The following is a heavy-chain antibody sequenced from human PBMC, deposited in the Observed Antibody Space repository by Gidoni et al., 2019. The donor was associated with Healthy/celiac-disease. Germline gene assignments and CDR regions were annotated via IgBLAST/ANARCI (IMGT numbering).Heavy chain of an antibody. CDR3: AKDLFVGATTGEYFQH. CDR1: GFTFSSYA. D-gene: IGHD1-26*01. Sequence: EVQLLESGGGLVQPGGSLRLSCAASGFTFSSYAMSWVRQAPGKGLEWVSAISGSGGSTYYADSVKGRFTISRDNSKNTLYLQMNSLRAEDTAVYYCAKDLFVGATTGEYFQHWGQGTLCHRLL. V-gene: IGHV3-23*01. CDR2: ISGSGGST. J-gene: IGHJ1*01.